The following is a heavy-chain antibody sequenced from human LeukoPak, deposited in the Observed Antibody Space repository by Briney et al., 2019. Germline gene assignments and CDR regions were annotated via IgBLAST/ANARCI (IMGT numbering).Heavy chain of an antibody. CDR2: ISYDGSNK. V-gene: IGHV3-30-3*01. Sequence: GGSLRLSCAASGFTFSSYAMHWVRQAPGKGLEWVAVISYDGSNKYYADSVKGRFTISRDNSKNTLYLQMNSLRAEDTAVYYCARVDSTLSGDAFDIWGQGTMVTVSS. D-gene: IGHD2-2*03. J-gene: IGHJ3*02. CDR3: ARVDSTLSGDAFDI. CDR1: GFTFSSYA.